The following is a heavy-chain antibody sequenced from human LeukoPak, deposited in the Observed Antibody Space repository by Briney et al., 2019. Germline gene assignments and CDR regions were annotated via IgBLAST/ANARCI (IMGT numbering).Heavy chain of an antibody. Sequence: GGSLRLSCAASEFTFSSYAMSWVRQAPGKGLEWVSAISGGGHSTYYPDSVKGRFTISRDNSKNTLFLQMNSLRAEDTAVYYCAPGGVAGDFWGQGTLVTVSS. D-gene: IGHD6-19*01. V-gene: IGHV3-23*01. CDR2: ISGGGHST. J-gene: IGHJ4*02. CDR3: APGGVAGDF. CDR1: EFTFSSYA.